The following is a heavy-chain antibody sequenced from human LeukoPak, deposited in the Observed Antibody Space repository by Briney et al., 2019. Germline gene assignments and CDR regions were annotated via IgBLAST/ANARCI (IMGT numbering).Heavy chain of an antibody. V-gene: IGHV4-59*11. CDR3: ATHSSSYYYYYYMDV. CDR2: IHYSGST. CDR1: GGSISSHY. J-gene: IGHJ6*03. Sequence: PSETLSLTCTVSGGSISSHYWSWIRQPPGKGLEWIGYIHYSGSTNYNPSLKSRVTISVDTSKNQFSLKLSSVTAADTAVYYCATHSSSYYYYYYMDVWGKGTTVTVSS. D-gene: IGHD6-6*01.